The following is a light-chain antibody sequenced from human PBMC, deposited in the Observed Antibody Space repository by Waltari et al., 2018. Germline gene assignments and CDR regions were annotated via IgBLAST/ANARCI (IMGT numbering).Light chain of an antibody. Sequence: DIQITLSTSTHSPHVGDGVTITCRASQGIGRWLAWYQQKPGKAPKFLIYKASSLESGVPARFSGSGSGTEFTLTISSLQPDDFATYYCQHYNSYSSWTFGQGTKVEIK. CDR2: KAS. J-gene: IGKJ1*01. V-gene: IGKV1-5*03. CDR1: QGIGRW. CDR3: QHYNSYSSWT.